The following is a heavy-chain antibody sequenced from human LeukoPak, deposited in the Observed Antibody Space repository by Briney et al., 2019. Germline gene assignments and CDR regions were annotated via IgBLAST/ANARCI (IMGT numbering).Heavy chain of an antibody. Sequence: GGSLRLSCVASGFXLSGHWIHWVRQAPGKGPVWVSRINSDESTTVYADSVKGRFTISRDNAKNTLYLQMNSLTAEDTAVYYCARSDWFDPWGQGTLVTVSS. J-gene: IGHJ5*02. CDR1: GFXLSGHW. CDR2: INSDESTT. CDR3: ARSDWFDP. V-gene: IGHV3-74*01.